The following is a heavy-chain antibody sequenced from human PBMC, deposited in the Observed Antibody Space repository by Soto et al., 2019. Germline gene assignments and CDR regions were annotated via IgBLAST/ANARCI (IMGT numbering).Heavy chain of an antibody. J-gene: IGHJ5*02. Sequence: SVKVSCKASGFTFTSSAVQWVRQARGQRLEWIGWIVVGSGNTNYAQKFQERVTITRDMSTSTAYMELSSLRSEDTAVYYCALGYYDSSGYSFNWFDPWGQGTLVTVSS. CDR2: IVVGSGNT. V-gene: IGHV1-58*01. CDR1: GFTFTSSA. D-gene: IGHD3-22*01. CDR3: ALGYYDSSGYSFNWFDP.